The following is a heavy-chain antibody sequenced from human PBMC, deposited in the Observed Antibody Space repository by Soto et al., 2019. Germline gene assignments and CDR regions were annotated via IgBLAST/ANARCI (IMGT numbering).Heavy chain of an antibody. D-gene: IGHD3-22*01. CDR2: IYYSGST. Sequence: QVQLQESGPGLVKPSQTLSLTCTVSGGSISSGDYYWSWIRQPPGKGLEWIGYIYYSGSTYYNPSRKSRVNMSVEPSKNKCSLKLRSVTDADMAVYYCARGKRGWSYYYDSSGYRDNGFDPGGQRTRVTVCS. J-gene: IGHJ5*02. V-gene: IGHV4-30-4*01. CDR3: ARGKRGWSYYYDSSGYRDNGFDP. CDR1: GGSISSGDYY.